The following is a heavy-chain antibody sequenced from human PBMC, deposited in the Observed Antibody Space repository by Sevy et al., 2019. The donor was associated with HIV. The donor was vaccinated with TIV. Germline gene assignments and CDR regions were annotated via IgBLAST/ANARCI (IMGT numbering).Heavy chain of an antibody. CDR1: GFIFSTYT. Sequence: QLGGSLRLSCAASGFIFSTYTMTWVRQAPGKGLEWVSGISGSGGSTYYADSLKGRFTIFRDNSKSTVHLQMNSLRAEDTAVYYCAKGDRTFYGLDVWGQGTTVTVSS. CDR3: AKGDRTFYGLDV. CDR2: ISGSGGST. D-gene: IGHD2-15*01. J-gene: IGHJ6*02. V-gene: IGHV3-23*01.